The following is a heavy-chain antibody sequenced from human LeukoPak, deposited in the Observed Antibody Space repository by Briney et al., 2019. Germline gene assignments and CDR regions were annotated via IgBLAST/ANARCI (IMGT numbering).Heavy chain of an antibody. CDR1: GYTFTSYG. CDR2: ISAYNGNT. Sequence: ASVKVSCKASGYTFTSYGISWVRQAPGQGLEWMGWISAYNGNTNYAQKLQGRVTMTTDTSTSTAYMELRSLRSDDPAVYYCARDPAEWDNWNDPPLNNWGQGTLVIVSS. J-gene: IGHJ4*02. CDR3: ARDPAEWDNWNDPPLNN. V-gene: IGHV1-18*01. D-gene: IGHD1-20*01.